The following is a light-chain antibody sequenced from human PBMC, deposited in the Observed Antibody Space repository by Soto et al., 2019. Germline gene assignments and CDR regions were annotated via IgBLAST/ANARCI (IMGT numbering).Light chain of an antibody. CDR1: QSVSSSL. CDR2: DAS. V-gene: IGKV3-20*01. Sequence: EIVLTQSPGTLSLSPGERATLSCRASQSVSSSLLGWYQQKPGQAPRLLIYDASSRATGIPERFSGSGSGTDFTLTISRLQPEDFAVYYCQQYDTSSWTFGQGSKVEIK. CDR3: QQYDTSSWT. J-gene: IGKJ1*01.